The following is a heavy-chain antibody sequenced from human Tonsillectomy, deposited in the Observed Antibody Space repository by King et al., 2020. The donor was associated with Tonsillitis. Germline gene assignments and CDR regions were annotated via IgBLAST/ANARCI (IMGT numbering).Heavy chain of an antibody. J-gene: IGHJ3*02. CDR3: ARDDFWSAYYAFDI. D-gene: IGHD3-3*01. CDR2: IYTSGST. CDR1: GGSISSGSYY. V-gene: IGHV4-61*02. Sequence: VQLQESGPGLVKPSQTLSLTCTVSGGSISSGSYYWSWIRQPAGKGLEWIGHIYTSGSTNYNPSLKCLVTMSVDTSKNQFSLKLSSVTAADTAVYNCARDDFWSAYYAFDIWGQGTMVTVSS.